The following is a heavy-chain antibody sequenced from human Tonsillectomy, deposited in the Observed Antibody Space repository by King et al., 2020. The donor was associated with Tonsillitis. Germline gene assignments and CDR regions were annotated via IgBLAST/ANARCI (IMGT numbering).Heavy chain of an antibody. CDR3: ARFGLSGSSTTPYHYCARDV. D-gene: IGHD1-26*01. J-gene: IGHJ6*02. V-gene: IGHV4-38-2*01. CDR1: GYSISSGFY. Sequence: VQLQESGPRLVKPSETLSLTCGVSGYSISSGFYWGWIRQPPGKGLEWIGTIHRSGSTYYNPSLKSRITVSVDTSKNQFSLNLSTVTAADAAVYYCARFGLSGSSTTPYHYCARDVWGPGTTVTVSS. CDR2: IHRSGST.